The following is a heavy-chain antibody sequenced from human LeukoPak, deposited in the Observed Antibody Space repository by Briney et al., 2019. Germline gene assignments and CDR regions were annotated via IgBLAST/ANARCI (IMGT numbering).Heavy chain of an antibody. J-gene: IGHJ4*02. CDR3: ARTPYLYFGSGSFQFDY. CDR2: ISGGNT. Sequence: PGGSLRLSCVASGFTFSNYAMNWVRQAPGKGLEWVSGISGGNTYYADSVKGRFTISRDNSKNTLYLRMNSLRAEDTAVYFCARTPYLYFGSGSFQFDYWGQGTLVTVSS. CDR1: GFTFSNYA. V-gene: IGHV3-23*01. D-gene: IGHD3-10*01.